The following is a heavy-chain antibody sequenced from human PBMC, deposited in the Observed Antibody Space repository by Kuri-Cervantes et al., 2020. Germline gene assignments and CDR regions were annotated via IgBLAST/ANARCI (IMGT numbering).Heavy chain of an antibody. V-gene: IGHV3-33*08. CDR1: GFTFRNYG. J-gene: IGHJ4*02. Sequence: GGSLRLSCAASGFTFRNYGMHWVRQAPGKGLEWVAVIWYDGSNKYYADSVKGRFTISRDNSKNTLYLQMNSLRAEDTAVYYCARDKLGRSSSHLYYFDYWGQGTLVTVSS. CDR2: IWYDGSNK. CDR3: ARDKLGRSSSHLYYFDY. D-gene: IGHD6-6*01.